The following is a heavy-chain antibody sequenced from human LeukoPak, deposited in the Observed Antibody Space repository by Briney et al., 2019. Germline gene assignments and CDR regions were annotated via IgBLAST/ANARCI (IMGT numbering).Heavy chain of an antibody. D-gene: IGHD2-15*01. CDR1: GYTFSNYC. CDR2: SNPSGGST. V-gene: IGHV1-46*01. J-gene: IGHJ4*02. CDR3: ARRECSGGSCYSGI. Sequence: ASVKVSCKASGYTFSNYCMDWVRQAPGQGLEWIGTSNPSGGSTSYAQKFQGRVTMTTDTSTSTVYMELSSLRSEDTAVYYCARRECSGGSCYSGIWGQGTLVTVSS.